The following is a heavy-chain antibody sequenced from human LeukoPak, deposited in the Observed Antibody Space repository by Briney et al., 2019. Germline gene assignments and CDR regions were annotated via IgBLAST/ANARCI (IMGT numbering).Heavy chain of an antibody. Sequence: GGSLRLSCAASGFTFSDYYMSWIRQAPGKGLEWVSYISSSSSYTNYADSVKGRFTISRDNAKNSLYLQMNSLRAEDTAVYYCAREYYYDSSGYYPWGQGALVTVSS. CDR2: ISSSSSYT. V-gene: IGHV3-11*05. CDR3: AREYYYDSSGYYP. D-gene: IGHD3-22*01. CDR1: GFTFSDYY. J-gene: IGHJ5*02.